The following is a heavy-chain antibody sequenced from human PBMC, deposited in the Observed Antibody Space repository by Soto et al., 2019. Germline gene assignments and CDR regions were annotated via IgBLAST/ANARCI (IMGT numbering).Heavy chain of an antibody. CDR2: IYYSGST. J-gene: IGHJ4*02. V-gene: IGHV4-30-4*01. D-gene: IGHD3-22*01. CDR1: GTSITTYY. CDR3: ARATSGTYYYDSSGYYLFDY. Sequence: PSETLSLTCTVSGTSITTYYWSWIRQPPGKGLEWIGYIYYSGSTYYNPSLKSRVTISVDTSKNQFSLKLSSVTAADTAVYYCARATSGTYYYDSSGYYLFDYWGQGTLVTVSS.